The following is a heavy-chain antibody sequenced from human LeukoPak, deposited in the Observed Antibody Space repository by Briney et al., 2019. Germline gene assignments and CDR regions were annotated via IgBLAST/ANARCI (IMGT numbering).Heavy chain of an antibody. CDR1: GGSFSGYY. CDR3: ARGGCSGGSCYSV. CDR2: INHSGST. V-gene: IGHV4-34*01. Sequence: SETLSLTCAVYGGSFSGYYWSWIRQPPGKGLEWIGEINHSGSTNYNPSLKSRVTKSVDTSKNQFSLKLSSVTAADTAVYYCARGGCSGGSCYSVWGQGTLVTVSS. D-gene: IGHD2-15*01. J-gene: IGHJ4*02.